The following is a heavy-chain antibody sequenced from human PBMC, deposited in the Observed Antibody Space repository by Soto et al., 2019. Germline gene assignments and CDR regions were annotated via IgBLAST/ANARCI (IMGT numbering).Heavy chain of an antibody. J-gene: IGHJ6*02. CDR2: ISWNSGSI. V-gene: IGHV3-9*01. CDR1: GFTFDDYA. CDR3: AEEGCSSTSCSESGYYYGMDV. D-gene: IGHD2-2*01. Sequence: PGGSLRLSCAASGFTFDDYAMHWVRQAPGKGLEWVSGISWNSGSIGYADSVKGRFTISRDNAKNSLYLQMNSLRAEDTALYYCAEEGCSSTSCSESGYYYGMDVWGQGTTVTVSS.